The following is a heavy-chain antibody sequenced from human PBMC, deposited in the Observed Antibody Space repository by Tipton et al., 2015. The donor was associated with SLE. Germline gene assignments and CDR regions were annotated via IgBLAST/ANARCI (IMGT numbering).Heavy chain of an antibody. J-gene: IGHJ5*02. CDR2: INSDWPTT. CDR1: GFTLSDYW. CDR3: ARGSVAVTSPSDWFDP. V-gene: IGHV3-74*03. D-gene: IGHD6-19*01. Sequence: SLRLSCATSGFTLSDYWMHWVRQVPGKGLLWVSRINSDWPTTTYADSVKGRFTISRDNTKNILYLQMNSLRVEDTALYFCARGSVAVTSPSDWFDPWGQGTLVTVSS.